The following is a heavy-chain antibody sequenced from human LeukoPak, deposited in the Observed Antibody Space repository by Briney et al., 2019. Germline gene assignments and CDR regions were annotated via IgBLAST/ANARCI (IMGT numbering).Heavy chain of an antibody. CDR2: INPSGGST. Sequence: ASVKVSCKASGYTFTSYYMHWVRQAPGQGLEWMGIINPSGGSTSYAQKFQGRVTMTRDTSTSTVYMELSSLRSEDTAVYYCAREGYSRKPFDYWGQGTLVTFSS. CDR3: AREGYSRKPFDY. D-gene: IGHD6-13*01. CDR1: GYTFTSYY. V-gene: IGHV1-46*01. J-gene: IGHJ4*02.